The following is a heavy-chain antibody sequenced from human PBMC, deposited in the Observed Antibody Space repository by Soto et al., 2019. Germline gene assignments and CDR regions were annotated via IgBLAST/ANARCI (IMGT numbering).Heavy chain of an antibody. CDR1: GFTFSSYG. Sequence: QVQLVESGGGVVQPGRSLRLSCAASGFTFSSYGMHWVRQAPGKGLEWVAVISYDGSNKYYADSVKGRFTISRDNSKNTLYLQMNSLRAEDTAVYYCAKDIVVVPAATNYYYGMDVW. CDR3: AKDIVVVPAATNYYYGMDV. D-gene: IGHD2-2*01. J-gene: IGHJ6*01. CDR2: ISYDGSNK. V-gene: IGHV3-30*18.